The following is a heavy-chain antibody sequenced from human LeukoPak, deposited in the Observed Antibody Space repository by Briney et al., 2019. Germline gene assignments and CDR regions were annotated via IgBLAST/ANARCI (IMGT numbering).Heavy chain of an antibody. CDR3: ARRMAANAFDI. Sequence: GGSLRLSCAASGFTFSTYTMHWVRQAPSKGLEWEAFVSYDGTNKNYADSVKGRFTISRDNSKNTLYLQMNSLRTEDTAVYYCARRMAANAFDIWGQGTMVTVSS. V-gene: IGHV3-30-3*01. CDR1: GFTFSTYT. CDR2: VSYDGTNK. D-gene: IGHD5-24*01. J-gene: IGHJ3*02.